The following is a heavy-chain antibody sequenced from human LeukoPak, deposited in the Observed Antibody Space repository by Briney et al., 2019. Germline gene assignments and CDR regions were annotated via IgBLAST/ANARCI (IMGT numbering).Heavy chain of an antibody. Sequence: SETLSLTCTVSGGSISSSSYYWGWIRQPPGKGLEWIGSIYYSGSTYYNPSLKSRVTISVDTSKNQFSLKLSSVTAADTAVYYCARHGITMVRGVIAADYYYYVDVWGKGTTVTISS. V-gene: IGHV4-39*01. CDR2: IYYSGST. D-gene: IGHD3-10*01. CDR1: GGSISSSSYY. J-gene: IGHJ6*03. CDR3: ARHGITMVRGVIAADYYYYVDV.